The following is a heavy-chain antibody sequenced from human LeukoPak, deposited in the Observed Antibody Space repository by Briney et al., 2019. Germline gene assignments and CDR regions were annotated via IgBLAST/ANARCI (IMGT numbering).Heavy chain of an antibody. Sequence: ASVKVSCKASGGTFSSYAISWVRQAPGQGLEWMGGIIPIFGTANYAQKFQGRVTITADESTSTAYMELSSLRSEDTAGYYCARPNPWLYYYDRYYYGMDVWGQGTTVTVSS. J-gene: IGHJ6*02. CDR1: GGTFSSYA. CDR3: ARPNPWLYYYDRYYYGMDV. D-gene: IGHD3-22*01. V-gene: IGHV1-69*13. CDR2: IIPIFGTA.